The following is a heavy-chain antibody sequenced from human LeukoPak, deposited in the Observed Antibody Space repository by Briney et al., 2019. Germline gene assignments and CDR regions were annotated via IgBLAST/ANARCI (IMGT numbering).Heavy chain of an antibody. Sequence: GGSLRLSCAASGFTFSSYGMHWVRQAPGKGLEWVAVISYDGSNKYYADSVKGRFTISRDNSKNTLYLQMNSLRAENTAVYYCAKDLWSGIAASWGQGTLVTVSS. CDR2: ISYDGSNK. CDR3: AKDLWSGIAAS. D-gene: IGHD6-13*01. V-gene: IGHV3-30*18. CDR1: GFTFSSYG. J-gene: IGHJ5*02.